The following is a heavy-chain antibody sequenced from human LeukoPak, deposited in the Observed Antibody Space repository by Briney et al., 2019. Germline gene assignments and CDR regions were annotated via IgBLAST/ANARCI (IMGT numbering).Heavy chain of an antibody. D-gene: IGHD5-12*01. CDR2: IIPIFGTA. Sequence: SVKVSCKASGGTFSSYAISWVRQAPGQGLEWMGGIIPIFGTANYAQKFQGRVTITADESTSTAYMELSSLRSEDTAVYYCARATSGYDSWGYFHYWGQGTLVTVSS. CDR1: GGTFSSYA. J-gene: IGHJ4*02. V-gene: IGHV1-69*01. CDR3: ARATSGYDSWGYFHY.